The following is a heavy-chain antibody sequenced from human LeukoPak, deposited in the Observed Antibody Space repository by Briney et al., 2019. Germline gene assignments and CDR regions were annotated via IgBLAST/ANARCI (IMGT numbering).Heavy chain of an antibody. Sequence: SETLSLTCTVPGGSISSNYWSWIRQPPGKGLEWIGYIYYSGSTNYNPSLKSRVTISVDTSKNQFSLKLSSVTAADTAVYYCARGGRLGFDPWGQGTLVTVSS. CDR2: IYYSGST. V-gene: IGHV4-59*01. J-gene: IGHJ5*02. CDR1: GGSISSNY. CDR3: ARGGRLGFDP. D-gene: IGHD3-16*01.